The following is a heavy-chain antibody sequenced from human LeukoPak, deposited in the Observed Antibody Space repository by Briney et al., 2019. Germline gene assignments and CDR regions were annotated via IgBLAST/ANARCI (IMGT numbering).Heavy chain of an antibody. J-gene: IGHJ4*02. V-gene: IGHV3-7*01. CDR3: ARDISSSSPFSDY. D-gene: IGHD6-6*01. CDR2: IKQDGSEK. Sequence: GGSLRLSCAASGFTFSSYWMSWVRQAPGKGLEWVANIKQDGSEKYYVDSVKGRFTISRDNAKNSLYLQMNSLRAEDTAVYYCARDISSSSPFSDYWGQGTLVTVSS. CDR1: GFTFSSYW.